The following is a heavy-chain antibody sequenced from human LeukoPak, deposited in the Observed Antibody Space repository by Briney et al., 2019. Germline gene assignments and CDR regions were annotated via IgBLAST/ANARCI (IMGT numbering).Heavy chain of an antibody. Sequence: GASVKVSCKASGYTFTTYGITWVRQAPGRGLEWMGWISAYSGNTTYAQKLQGRVTMTTDTSTSSACMELRSLRSDDTAVYYCARAGGYFDSSGYFHFDYWGQGTLVTVSS. CDR2: ISAYSGNT. V-gene: IGHV1-18*01. J-gene: IGHJ4*02. CDR1: GYTFTTYG. CDR3: ARAGGYFDSSGYFHFDY. D-gene: IGHD3-22*01.